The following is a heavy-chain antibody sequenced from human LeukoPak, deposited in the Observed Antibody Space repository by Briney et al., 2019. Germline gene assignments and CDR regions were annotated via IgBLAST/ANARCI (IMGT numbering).Heavy chain of an antibody. CDR2: IYHSGST. J-gene: IGHJ4*02. CDR3: ATRDSGYGGGDY. V-gene: IGHV4-4*02. Sequence: PSETLSLTCAVSGGSISSSNWWSWVRQPPGKGLEWIGEIYHSGSTNYNPSLKSRVTISVDKSKNQFSLKLSSVTAADTAVYYCATRDSGYGGGDYWGLGTLVTVPS. D-gene: IGHD5-12*01. CDR1: GGSISSSNW.